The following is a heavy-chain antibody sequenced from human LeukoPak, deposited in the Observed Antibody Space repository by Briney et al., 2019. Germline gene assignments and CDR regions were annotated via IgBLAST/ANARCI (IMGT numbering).Heavy chain of an antibody. Sequence: PGGSLRLSCAASGFTFSSYSMNWVRQAPGKGLEWVSYISSSSSTIYYADSVKGRFTISRDNAKNSLYLQMNSLRAEDTAVYYCARELRSSGWEPQTVFDYWGQGTLVTVSS. D-gene: IGHD6-19*01. CDR3: ARELRSSGWEPQTVFDY. V-gene: IGHV3-48*01. CDR1: GFTFSSYS. J-gene: IGHJ4*02. CDR2: ISSSSSTI.